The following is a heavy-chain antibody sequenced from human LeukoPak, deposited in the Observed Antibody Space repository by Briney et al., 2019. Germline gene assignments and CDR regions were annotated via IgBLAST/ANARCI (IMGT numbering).Heavy chain of an antibody. Sequence: ASVKVSFKASGYTFTSYVFYWVRQATGRGLEWMGWMNLNSGNTGYAQKFQGRVTMTRDMSTSTVYMELSSLRSEDTAVYYCARDPAIAAADAPYYYYYYMDVWGKGTTVTVSS. D-gene: IGHD6-13*01. J-gene: IGHJ6*03. CDR1: GYTFTSYV. CDR3: ARDPAIAAADAPYYYYYYMDV. CDR2: MNLNSGNT. V-gene: IGHV1-8*01.